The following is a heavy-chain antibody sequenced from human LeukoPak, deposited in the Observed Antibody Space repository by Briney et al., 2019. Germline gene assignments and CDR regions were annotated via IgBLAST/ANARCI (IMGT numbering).Heavy chain of an antibody. CDR2: INDSQRI. J-gene: IGHJ6*03. CDR3: VRRWKYGIYYHIDV. V-gene: IGHV4-34*01. CDR1: GGSFSNYY. Sequence: HPSETLSLTCAVYGGSFSNYYWGWIRQSPVKGLEWIGEINDSQRIIYNPSLKSRVTISVDMSKNQFSLRLNSVTAADTAIYYCVRRWKYGIYYHIDVWGKGTTVTVSS. D-gene: IGHD1-7*01.